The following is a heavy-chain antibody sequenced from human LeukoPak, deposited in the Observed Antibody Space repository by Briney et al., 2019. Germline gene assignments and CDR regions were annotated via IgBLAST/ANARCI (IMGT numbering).Heavy chain of an antibody. D-gene: IGHD4-17*01. J-gene: IGHJ4*02. V-gene: IGHV1-8*03. CDR2: MNPNSGNT. CDR1: GYTFTIYD. Sequence: ASVKVSCKASGYTFTIYDINWVRQATGQGLEWMGWMNPNSGNTGYAQKFQGRVTITRNTSISTAYMELSSLRSEDTAVYYCARVYGDYGLDYWGQGTLVTVSS. CDR3: ARVYGDYGLDY.